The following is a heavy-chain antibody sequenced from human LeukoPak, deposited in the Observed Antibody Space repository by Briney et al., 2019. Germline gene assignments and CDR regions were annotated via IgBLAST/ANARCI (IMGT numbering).Heavy chain of an antibody. Sequence: PGGSLRLSCAASGFTFSSYGMHWVRQAPGKGLEWVAVIWYDGSNKYNADSVKGRFTISRDNSKNTLYLQMNSLRAADTAVYYCAKPNTGYCSGGSCKRAYYFDYWGQGTLVTVSS. V-gene: IGHV3-33*06. CDR2: IWYDGSNK. J-gene: IGHJ4*02. CDR1: GFTFSSYG. D-gene: IGHD2-15*01. CDR3: AKPNTGYCSGGSCKRAYYFDY.